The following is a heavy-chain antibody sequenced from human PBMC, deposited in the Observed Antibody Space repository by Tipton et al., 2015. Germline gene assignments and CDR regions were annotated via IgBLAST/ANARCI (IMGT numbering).Heavy chain of an antibody. CDR2: ISGNGGDT. J-gene: IGHJ4*02. D-gene: IGHD3-9*01. CDR1: GFSFNNFA. CDR3: AKGGYFATTGYNY. V-gene: IGHV3-23*01. Sequence: SLRLSCAASGFSFNNFAMNWVRQAPGKGLEWVSGISGNGGDTYYVDSVKGRFTISRDNSKNTLYLQLSTLRVEDTAVYYCAKGGYFATTGYNYWGQGTLVTVSS.